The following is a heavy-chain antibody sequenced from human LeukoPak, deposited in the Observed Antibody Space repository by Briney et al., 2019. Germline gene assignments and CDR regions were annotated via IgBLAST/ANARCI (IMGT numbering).Heavy chain of an antibody. Sequence: SETLSLTCAVYGGSFSGYYWSWIRQPPGKGLERIGEINHSGSTNYNPSLKSRVTISVDTSKNQFSLKLSSVTAADTAVYYCARGKCSSTSCYLGDLGFDYWGQGTLVTVSS. J-gene: IGHJ4*02. CDR1: GGSFSGYY. CDR3: ARGKCSSTSCYLGDLGFDY. D-gene: IGHD2-2*01. CDR2: INHSGST. V-gene: IGHV4-34*01.